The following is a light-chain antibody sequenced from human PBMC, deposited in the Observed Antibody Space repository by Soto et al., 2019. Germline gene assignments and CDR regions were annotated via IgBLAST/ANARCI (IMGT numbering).Light chain of an antibody. J-gene: IGKJ5*01. V-gene: IGKV3-20*01. CDR3: QQYGSSPPIT. CDR2: GAS. CDR1: QSVSSSY. Sequence: EIVLTQSPGTRSLSPGERATLSSRVSQSVSSSYLAWYQQKPGQAPRLLIYGASSRATGIPDRFSGSGSGTDFTLTISRLEPEDFAVYYCQQYGSSPPITFGQGTRLEIK.